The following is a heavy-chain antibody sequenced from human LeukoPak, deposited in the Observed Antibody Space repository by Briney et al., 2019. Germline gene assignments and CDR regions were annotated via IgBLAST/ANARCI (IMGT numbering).Heavy chain of an antibody. J-gene: IGHJ4*02. CDR1: GFTVSSDY. CDR3: TRAGQWTYGFQDY. CDR2: SYSGGST. Sequence: GGSLRLSCAASGFTVSSDYMSWVRQAPGKGLEWVSISYSGGSTYYADSVKGRFTISRDSSKDTLHLQMNSLRAEDTAVYYCTRAGQWTYGFQDYWGQGTLVTVSS. D-gene: IGHD3-10*01. V-gene: IGHV3-66*01.